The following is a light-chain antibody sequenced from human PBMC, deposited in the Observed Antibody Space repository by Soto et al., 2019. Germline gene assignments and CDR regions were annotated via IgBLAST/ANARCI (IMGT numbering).Light chain of an antibody. CDR3: RSYDSSLSGHVV. CDR1: SSNLGAAFA. CDR2: YNN. V-gene: IGLV1-40*01. J-gene: IGLJ2*01. Sequence: QSVLTQPPSLSGAPGQRITISCTGTSSNLGAAFAVQWYQQLPGAAHKLLIYYNNNRPAGVPDRFSGSKSGTSAFLAITGLQADDEADYYCRSYDSSLSGHVVFGGGTQLTVL.